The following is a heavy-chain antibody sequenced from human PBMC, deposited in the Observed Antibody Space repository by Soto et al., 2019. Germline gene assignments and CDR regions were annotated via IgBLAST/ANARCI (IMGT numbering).Heavy chain of an antibody. J-gene: IGHJ4*02. CDR3: ARRPRKTYYYDSSGYSGGPG. V-gene: IGHV4-39*01. CDR1: VGSISSSSYY. Sequence: SETLGITCTVSVGSISSSSYYWGWIRQPPGKGMAWIGSIYYSGSTYYNPSLKSRVTISVDTSKNQFSLKLSSVTAADTAVYYCARRPRKTYYYDSSGYSGGPGWGQGTMVTVSS. CDR2: IYYSGST. D-gene: IGHD3-22*01.